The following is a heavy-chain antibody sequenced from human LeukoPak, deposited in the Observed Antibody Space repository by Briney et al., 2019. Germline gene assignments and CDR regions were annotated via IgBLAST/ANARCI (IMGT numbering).Heavy chain of an antibody. CDR2: VGGRGDRT. J-gene: IGHJ5*02. CDR3: AKDQFLETTVSWNWFDP. V-gene: IGHV3-23*01. D-gene: IGHD4-17*01. CDR1: GLSVSSNF. Sequence: GGSLRLFCAATGLSVSSNFMSWVRQVPGKGLEWVSAVGGRGDRTYYAESVRGRFTVSRDNSKNTIYLQMDSLGAEDTAVYYCAKDQFLETTVSWNWFDPWGQGTLVTVSS.